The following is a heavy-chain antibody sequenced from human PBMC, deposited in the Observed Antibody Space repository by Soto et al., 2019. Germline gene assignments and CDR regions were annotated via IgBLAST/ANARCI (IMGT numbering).Heavy chain of an antibody. J-gene: IGHJ4*02. CDR1: GGSISSYY. Sequence: SETLSLTCTVSGGSISSYYWGWIRQPPGKGLEWIGSIYYSGSTYYNPSLKSRVTMSLDTSKNQFSLKLSSVTAADTAVYYCARQKRVAAPLRVAAAGYFDYWGQGTLVTVSS. CDR2: IYYSGST. V-gene: IGHV4-39*01. CDR3: ARQKRVAAPLRVAAAGYFDY. D-gene: IGHD6-13*01.